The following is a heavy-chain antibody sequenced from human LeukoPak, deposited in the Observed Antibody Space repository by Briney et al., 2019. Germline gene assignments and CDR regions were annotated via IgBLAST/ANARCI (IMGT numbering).Heavy chain of an antibody. CDR3: ARDFYSSGYYSDY. CDR1: GFTFSSYG. D-gene: IGHD3-22*01. V-gene: IGHV3-48*01. CDR2: ITSSSSTI. Sequence: QSGGSLRLSCAASGFTFSSYGMSWVRQAPGKGLEWVSYITSSSSTIYYADSVKGRFTISRDNAKNSLYLQMNSLRAEDTAVYYCARDFYSSGYYSDYWGQGTLVTVSS. J-gene: IGHJ4*02.